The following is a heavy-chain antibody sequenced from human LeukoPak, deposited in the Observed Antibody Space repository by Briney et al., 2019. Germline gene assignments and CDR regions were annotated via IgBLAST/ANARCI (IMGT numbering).Heavy chain of an antibody. CDR2: IKSKTDGGTT. CDR1: GFTFSNAW. V-gene: IGHV3-15*01. Sequence: GGSLRLSCAASGFTFSNAWMSWVRQAPGKGLEWVGRIKSKTDGGTTDYAAPVKGRFTISRDDSKNTLYLQMNSLKTEDTAVYYCTTDMYYYGSGESSWGQGTLVTVSS. CDR3: TTDMYYYGSGESS. D-gene: IGHD3-10*01. J-gene: IGHJ4*02.